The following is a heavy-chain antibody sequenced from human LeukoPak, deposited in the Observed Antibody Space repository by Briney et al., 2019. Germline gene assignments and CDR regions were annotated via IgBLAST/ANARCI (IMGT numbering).Heavy chain of an antibody. CDR1: GGSFSGYY. CDR3: ARGPSGAAAAKTGVDY. V-gene: IGHV4-34*01. D-gene: IGHD6-13*01. CDR2: INHSGST. J-gene: IGHJ4*02. Sequence: SSETLSLTCAVYGGSFSGYYWSWIRQPPGKGLEWIGEINHSGSTNYNPSLKSRVTISVDTSKNQFSLKLSSVTAADTAVYYCARGPSGAAAAKTGVDYWGQGTLVTVSS.